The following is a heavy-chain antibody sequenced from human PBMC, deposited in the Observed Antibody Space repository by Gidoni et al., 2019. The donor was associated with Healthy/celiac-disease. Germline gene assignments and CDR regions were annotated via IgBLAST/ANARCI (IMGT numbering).Heavy chain of an antibody. Sequence: EVQLVESGGGLIQPGGSLRLSCAASGFTVSSNYMSWVRQAPGKGLEWVSVIYSGGSTYYADSVKGRFTISRDNSKNTLYLQMNSLRAEDTAVYYCASSVATVAGTDFDYWGQGTLVTVSS. CDR1: GFTVSSNY. CDR3: ASSVATVAGTDFDY. J-gene: IGHJ4*02. D-gene: IGHD6-19*01. V-gene: IGHV3-53*01. CDR2: IYSGGST.